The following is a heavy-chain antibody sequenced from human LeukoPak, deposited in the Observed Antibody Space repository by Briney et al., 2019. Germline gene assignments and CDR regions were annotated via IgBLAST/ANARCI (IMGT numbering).Heavy chain of an antibody. V-gene: IGHV3-48*01. Sequence: PGGSLRLSCAASGFTFSSYSMNWVRQAPGKGLEWVSYISSSSSTLYYAASVKGRFTISRDNAKNSLYLQMNSLRAEDTAVYYCARASGSYQEFDYWGQGTLVTVSS. D-gene: IGHD1-26*01. CDR3: ARASGSYQEFDY. J-gene: IGHJ4*02. CDR2: ISSSSSTL. CDR1: GFTFSSYS.